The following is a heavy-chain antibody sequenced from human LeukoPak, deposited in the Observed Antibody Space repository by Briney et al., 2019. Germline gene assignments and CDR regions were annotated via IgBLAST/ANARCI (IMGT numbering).Heavy chain of an antibody. J-gene: IGHJ4*02. CDR3: ARDTYGSGSYYNAPLDY. CDR1: GYTFTSYD. Sequence: GASVKVSCKASGYTFTSYDINWVRQATGQGLGWMGWMNPNSGNAGYAQKFQGRVTMTRNTSISTAYMELSSLRSEDTAVYYCARDTYGSGSYYNAPLDYWGQGTLVTVSS. D-gene: IGHD3-10*01. V-gene: IGHV1-8*01. CDR2: MNPNSGNA.